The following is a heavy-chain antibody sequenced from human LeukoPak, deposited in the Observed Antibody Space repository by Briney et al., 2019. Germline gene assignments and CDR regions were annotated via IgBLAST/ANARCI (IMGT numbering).Heavy chain of an antibody. CDR3: ARGEYSYGGGVYFDY. J-gene: IGHJ4*02. V-gene: IGHV4-59*12. D-gene: IGHD5-18*01. Sequence: SETLSLTCTVSGGSISNYYWNWIRQPPGKGLELIGYIYYSGTTNYNPSLKSRVSISVDTSKNQFSLKLSSVTAADTAVYYCARGEYSYGGGVYFDYWGQGTLVTVSS. CDR1: GGSISNYY. CDR2: IYYSGTT.